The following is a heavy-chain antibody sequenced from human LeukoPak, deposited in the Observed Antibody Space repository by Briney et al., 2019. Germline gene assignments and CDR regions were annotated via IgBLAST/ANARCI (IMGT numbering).Heavy chain of an antibody. CDR3: ARDLGRIAVAGRGWFDP. D-gene: IGHD6-19*01. V-gene: IGHV1-69*04. CDR2: IIPILGIA. J-gene: IGHJ5*02. CDR1: GGTFSSYA. Sequence: SVKVSCKASGGTFSSYAISWVRQAPGQGLEWMGRIIPILGIANYAQKFQGRVTITADKSTSTAYMELSSLRSEDTAVCYCARDLGRIAVAGRGWFDPWGQGTLVTISS.